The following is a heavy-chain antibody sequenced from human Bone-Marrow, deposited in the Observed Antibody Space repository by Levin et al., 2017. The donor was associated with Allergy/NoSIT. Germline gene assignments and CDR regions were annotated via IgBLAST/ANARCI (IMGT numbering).Heavy chain of an antibody. J-gene: IGHJ4*02. CDR3: ARDPLAVGVVVAATSIDY. CDR2: INPNSGGT. CDR1: GYTFTGYY. D-gene: IGHD2-15*01. Sequence: GASVKVSCKASGYTFTGYYMHWVRQAPGQGLEWMGRINPNSGGTNYAQKFQGRVTMTRDTSISTAYMELSRLRSDDTAVYYCARDPLAVGVVVAATSIDYWGQGTLVTVSS. V-gene: IGHV1-2*06.